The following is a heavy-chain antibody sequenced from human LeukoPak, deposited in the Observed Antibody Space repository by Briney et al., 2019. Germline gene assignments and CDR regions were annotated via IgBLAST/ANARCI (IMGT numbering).Heavy chain of an antibody. CDR3: GKVRGI. CDR1: GFTFSSYG. J-gene: IGHJ4*02. CDR2: IRYDGSNK. D-gene: IGHD3-16*01. Sequence: GRSQRLFCAASGFTFSSYGMHWVRQAPGKGLEWVAFIRYDGSNKYCADSVRGRFTIYRDNSKNTLYLQMNSLISEDAAVYYCGKVRGIGGQGTLVTVSS. V-gene: IGHV3-30*02.